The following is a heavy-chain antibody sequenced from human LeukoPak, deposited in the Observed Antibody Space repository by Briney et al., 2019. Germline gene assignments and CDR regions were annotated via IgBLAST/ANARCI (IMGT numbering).Heavy chain of an antibody. J-gene: IGHJ4*02. CDR1: GFTFSSYA. CDR3: VKDWQVVGR. CDR2: IDASDGRT. Sequence: GGSLRLSCAASGFTFSSYAMTWVRQAPGKGLEWVSVIDASDGRTGYADSVKGRFTISRDNSKNMLYLQMNSLRPEDTAVYYCVKDWQVVGRWGQGTLVTVSS. V-gene: IGHV3-23*01. D-gene: IGHD1-26*01.